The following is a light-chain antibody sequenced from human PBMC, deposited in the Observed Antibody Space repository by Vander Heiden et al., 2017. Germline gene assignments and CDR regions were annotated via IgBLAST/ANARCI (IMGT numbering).Light chain of an antibody. CDR1: ALPEQY. Sequence: SYELTQPPSVSVSPGQTARITCSGDALPEQYAYWYQQKPGQAPVLVIYKDSERPSGGPARFSGASTGTTITLTISGGKAEDEADYYCRSADSSSTWVFGGGTKLTVL. J-gene: IGLJ3*02. CDR3: RSADSSSTWV. V-gene: IGLV3-25*03. CDR2: KDS.